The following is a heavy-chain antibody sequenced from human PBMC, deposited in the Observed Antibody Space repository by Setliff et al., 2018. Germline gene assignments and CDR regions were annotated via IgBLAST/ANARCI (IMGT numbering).Heavy chain of an antibody. D-gene: IGHD2-21*02. J-gene: IGHJ4*02. CDR3: ARDLLGLYVYYFDY. CDR2: IKEDGSEK. V-gene: IGHV3-7*03. Sequence: GGSLRLSCAASGFTFTNYWINWVRQAPGKGLEWVANIKEDGSEKYHVDSVRGRFTISRDDAKNSLYLQMNSLRAEDTAVYYCARDLLGLYVYYFDYWGQGTLVTVSS. CDR1: GFTFTNYW.